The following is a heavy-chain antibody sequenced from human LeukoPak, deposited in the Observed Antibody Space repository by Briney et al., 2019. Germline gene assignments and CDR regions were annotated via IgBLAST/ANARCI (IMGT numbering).Heavy chain of an antibody. CDR2: ISAYNGNT. CDR3: ARDTNYYDRSGYPDY. D-gene: IGHD3-22*01. J-gene: IGHJ4*02. CDR1: GYTSSNYG. Sequence: ASVKVSCKASGYTSSNYGISWVRQAPGQGLEWMGWISAYNGNTNYAQKLQGRVTMTTNTSTSTAYMELRSLRSDDTAVYYCARDTNYYDRSGYPDYWGQGTLVTVSS. V-gene: IGHV1-18*01.